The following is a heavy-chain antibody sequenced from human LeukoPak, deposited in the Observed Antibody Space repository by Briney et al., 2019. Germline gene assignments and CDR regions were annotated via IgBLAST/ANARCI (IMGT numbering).Heavy chain of an antibody. J-gene: IGHJ4*02. D-gene: IGHD2-2*01. Sequence: GGSLRLSCAASRFTFSSDGMHWVRQAPGKGLEWVAVISYDGSNKYYADSVKGRFTISRDNSKNTLYLQMNSLRAEDTAVYYCARAFIVVVPAASYWGQGTLVTVSS. CDR1: RFTFSSDG. CDR3: ARAFIVVVPAASY. V-gene: IGHV3-30*19. CDR2: ISYDGSNK.